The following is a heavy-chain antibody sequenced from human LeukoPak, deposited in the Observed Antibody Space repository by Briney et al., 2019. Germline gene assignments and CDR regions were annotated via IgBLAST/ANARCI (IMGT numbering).Heavy chain of an antibody. CDR1: GFTFSSYA. CDR3: ARDRLGAMLFFDS. D-gene: IGHD3-16*01. Sequence: GGSLRLSCAASGFTFSSYAMSWVRQAPGKGLEWVSAISGSGGSTYYADSVKGRFTISRDNSKNTLYLQMNSLRAEDTALYYCARDRLGAMLFFDSWGQGTLVTVSS. V-gene: IGHV3-23*01. J-gene: IGHJ4*02. CDR2: ISGSGGST.